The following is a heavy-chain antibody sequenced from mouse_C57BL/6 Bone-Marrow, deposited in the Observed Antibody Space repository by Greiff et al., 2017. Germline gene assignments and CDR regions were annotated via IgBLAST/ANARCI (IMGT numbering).Heavy chain of an antibody. CDR3: AREGVMGPYYFDY. CDR1: GYTFTGYW. J-gene: IGHJ2*01. D-gene: IGHD1-1*02. V-gene: IGHV1-69*01. Sequence: QVQLQQPGAELVMPGASVKLSCKASGYTFTGYWMHWVKQRPGQGLEWIGEIDPSDSYTNYNQTFKGKSTLTVDKSSSTAYMQLSSLTSEESAVYYCAREGVMGPYYFDYWGQGTTLTVSS. CDR2: IDPSDSYT.